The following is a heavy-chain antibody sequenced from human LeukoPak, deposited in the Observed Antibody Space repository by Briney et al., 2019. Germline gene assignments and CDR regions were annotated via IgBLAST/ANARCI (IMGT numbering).Heavy chain of an antibody. CDR3: AGDRPLLWFGQSFYYMDV. Sequence: GSLRLSCLGTGLAFKNYWMTWVRQAPGRGLEWVSYISSSSTIYYADSVRGRFTISRDNAKNSLYLQMNSLRAEDTAVYYCAGDRPLLWFGQSFYYMDVWGKGTTVTVSS. J-gene: IGHJ6*03. V-gene: IGHV3-69-1*01. CDR2: ISSSSTI. CDR1: GLAFKNYW. D-gene: IGHD3-10*01.